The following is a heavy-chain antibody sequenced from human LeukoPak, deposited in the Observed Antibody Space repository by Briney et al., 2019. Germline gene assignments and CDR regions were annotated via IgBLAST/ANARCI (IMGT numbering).Heavy chain of an antibody. J-gene: IGHJ6*02. CDR1: GGSISSYY. Sequence: PSETLSLTCTVSGGSISSYYWSWIRQPPGKGLEWIGYIYYSGSTNYNPSLKSRVTISVDTSKNQFSLKLSSVTAADTAVYYCARYGSGSYSFGTDVWGQGTTVTVSS. CDR3: ARYGSGSYSFGTDV. CDR2: IYYSGST. V-gene: IGHV4-59*08. D-gene: IGHD3-10*01.